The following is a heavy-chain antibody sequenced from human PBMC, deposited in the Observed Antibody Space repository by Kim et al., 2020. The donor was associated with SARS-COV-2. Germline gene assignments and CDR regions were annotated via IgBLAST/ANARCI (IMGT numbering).Heavy chain of an antibody. CDR2: IYYSGST. V-gene: IGHV4-39*07. CDR3: ARDPHTRVATIGGGYF. D-gene: IGHD5-12*01. CDR1: GGSISSSSYY. Sequence: SETLSLTCTVSGGSISSSSYYWGWIRQPPGKGLEWIGSIYYSGSTYYNPSLKSRVTISVDTSKNQFSLKLSSVTAADTAVYYCARDPHTRVATIGGGYF. J-gene: IGHJ4*01.